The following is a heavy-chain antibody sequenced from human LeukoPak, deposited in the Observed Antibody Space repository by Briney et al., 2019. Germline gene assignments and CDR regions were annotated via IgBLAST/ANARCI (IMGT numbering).Heavy chain of an antibody. V-gene: IGHV3-23*01. D-gene: IGHD2-15*01. J-gene: IGHJ4*02. CDR3: AKEVRLGYCSGGNCYYDY. CDR1: GFTFSSYA. Sequence: GGSLRLSCAASGFTFSSYAMSWVRQGPGKGLEWVSAISGSGGSTYYADSVKGRLTISRDNSKNTLYLQMNSLRAEDTAVYYCAKEVRLGYCSGGNCYYDYWGQGTLVTVSS. CDR2: ISGSGGST.